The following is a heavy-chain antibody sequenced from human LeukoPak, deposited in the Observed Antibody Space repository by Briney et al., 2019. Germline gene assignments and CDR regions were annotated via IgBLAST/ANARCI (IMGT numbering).Heavy chain of an antibody. J-gene: IGHJ4*02. CDR2: ISGSGGST. V-gene: IGHV3-23*01. Sequence: GGSLRLSCAASGFTFSSYATSWVRQAPWKGLEWVSAISGSGGSTYYADSVKGRFTISRDNSKNTLYLQMNSLRAEDTGVYYCAKEPYVWGSYRTPDYWGQGTLVTVSS. CDR1: GFTFSSYA. CDR3: AKEPYVWGSYRTPDY. D-gene: IGHD3-16*02.